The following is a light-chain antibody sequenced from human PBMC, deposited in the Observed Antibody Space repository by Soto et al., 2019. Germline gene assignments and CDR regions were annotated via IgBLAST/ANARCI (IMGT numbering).Light chain of an antibody. CDR2: EVT. CDR3: SSYTSRNNLA. J-gene: IGLJ2*01. CDR1: SSDVGGYNF. V-gene: IGLV2-14*01. Sequence: QSALTQPASVSGSPGQSITISCTGTSSDVGGYNFVSWYQQHPGKAPKLMIYEVTDRPSGVSNRFSGSKSGNTDSLTISWLQAEDEADYYCSSYTSRNNLAFGGGTKLTVL.